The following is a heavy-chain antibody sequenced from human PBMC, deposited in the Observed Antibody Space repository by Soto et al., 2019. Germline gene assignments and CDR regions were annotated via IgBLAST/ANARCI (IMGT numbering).Heavy chain of an antibody. Sequence: QVQLQESGPGLVKPSQTLSLTCTVSGGSISSGGFYWSWIRQHPGKGLEWIAYIYHSGSTWYTPSLTRRVXXSXDXXTNQVSLKLTSVTPADTAVYYCARGKSYYGYAFDIWGQGTMVTVSS. CDR3: ARGKSYYGYAFDI. CDR2: IYHSGST. J-gene: IGHJ3*02. CDR1: GGSISSGGFY. D-gene: IGHD3-10*01. V-gene: IGHV4-31*03.